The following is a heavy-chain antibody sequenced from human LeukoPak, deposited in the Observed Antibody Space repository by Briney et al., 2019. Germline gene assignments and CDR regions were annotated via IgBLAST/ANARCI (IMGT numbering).Heavy chain of an antibody. D-gene: IGHD1-14*01. CDR2: ISWNSGSI. Sequence: PGRSLRLSCAASGFTFDDYAMHWVRQAPGKGLEWVSGISWNSGSIGYADSVKGRFTISRDNAKNSLYLQMNSLRAEDMALYYCAKDTRNQPEDAFDIWGQGTMVTVSS. CDR1: GFTFDDYA. CDR3: AKDTRNQPEDAFDI. J-gene: IGHJ3*02. V-gene: IGHV3-9*03.